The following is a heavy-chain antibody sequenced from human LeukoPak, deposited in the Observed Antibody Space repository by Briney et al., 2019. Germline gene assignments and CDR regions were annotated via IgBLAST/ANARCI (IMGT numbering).Heavy chain of an antibody. Sequence: PVGSLRLSCAASGFTFSSYAMSWVRQAPGKGLEWVSAISGSGGSTYYADSEKGRFTISRDNSKNTLYLQMNSVRAEDTALYYCARDRWNQCGYYYYYMDVWGKGTTVTVPS. V-gene: IGHV3-23*01. CDR2: ISGSGGST. J-gene: IGHJ6*03. CDR1: GFTFSSYA. CDR3: ARDRWNQCGYYYYYMDV. D-gene: IGHD1-14*01.